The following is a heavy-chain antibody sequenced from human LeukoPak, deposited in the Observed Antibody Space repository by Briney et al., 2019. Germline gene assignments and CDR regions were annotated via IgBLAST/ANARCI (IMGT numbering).Heavy chain of an antibody. CDR1: GYTFTGYY. CDR3: AREGDYYDSSGYWRWFDP. J-gene: IGHJ5*02. V-gene: IGHV1-2*02. CDR2: INPNSGGT. D-gene: IGHD3-22*01. Sequence: ASVKVSCKASGYTFTGYYMHWVRQAPRQGLEWMGWINPNSGGTNYAQKFQGRVTMTRDTSISAAYMELSRLRSDDTAVYYCAREGDYYDSSGYWRWFDPWGQGTLVTVSS.